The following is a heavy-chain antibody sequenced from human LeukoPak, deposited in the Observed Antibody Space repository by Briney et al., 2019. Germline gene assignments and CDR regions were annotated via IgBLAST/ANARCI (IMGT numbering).Heavy chain of an antibody. J-gene: IGHJ4*02. V-gene: IGHV3-7*01. D-gene: IGHD2-21*02. CDR1: GFTFSKYW. CDR2: IKQDGSAQ. Sequence: GGSLRLSCAVSGFTFSKYWMNWVRQAPGKGLEWVANIKQDGSAQNYVDSVKGRFTISRDNAGNSLSLQMNSLRAEDPAVYYCTTALTHIWEVTTSEGGNWGQGTLVTVSS. CDR3: TTALTHIWEVTTSEGGN.